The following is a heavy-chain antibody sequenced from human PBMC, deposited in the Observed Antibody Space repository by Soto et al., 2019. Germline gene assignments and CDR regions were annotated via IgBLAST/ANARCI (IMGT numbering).Heavy chain of an antibody. CDR3: ARDTHSGWRSDW. CDR2: IYSDGTT. V-gene: IGHV3-66*01. Sequence: EVQLVESGGGLVQAGGSLRLSCAPFGFSVSDNYLTRVRQGPEKGLEWISVIYSDGTTYHADSVKDRFIASRDNSQNTFYLQMNHLRVEGTAVYYCARDTHSGWRSDWGGQGTLVTVAS. CDR1: GFSVSDNY. J-gene: IGHJ4*02. D-gene: IGHD6-19*01.